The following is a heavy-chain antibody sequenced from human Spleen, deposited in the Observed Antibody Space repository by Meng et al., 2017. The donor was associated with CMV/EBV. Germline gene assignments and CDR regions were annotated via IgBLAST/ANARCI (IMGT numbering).Heavy chain of an antibody. CDR1: GFTFDDYA. CDR2: ISWNSGSI. J-gene: IGHJ6*02. CDR3: ARDRRREGNYYYYGMDV. Sequence: GGSLRLSCAASGFTFDDYAMHWVRQAPGKGLEWVSGISWNSGSIGYADSVKGRFTISRDNAKNSLYLQMNSLRAEDTAVYYCARDRRREGNYYYYGMDVWGQGTTVTVSS. V-gene: IGHV3-9*01.